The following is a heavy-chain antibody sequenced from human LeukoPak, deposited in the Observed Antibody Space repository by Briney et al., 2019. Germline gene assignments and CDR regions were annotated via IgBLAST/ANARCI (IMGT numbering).Heavy chain of an antibody. Sequence: VASVKVSCKASGYTFTTYGISWVRQAPGQGLEWMGRIIPILGIANYAQKFQGRVTITADKSTSTAYMELGSLRSEDTAVYYCARDRKPYSSGWYIDYWGQGTLVTVSS. CDR3: ARDRKPYSSGWYIDY. D-gene: IGHD6-19*01. CDR1: GYTFTTYG. J-gene: IGHJ4*02. CDR2: IIPILGIA. V-gene: IGHV1-69*04.